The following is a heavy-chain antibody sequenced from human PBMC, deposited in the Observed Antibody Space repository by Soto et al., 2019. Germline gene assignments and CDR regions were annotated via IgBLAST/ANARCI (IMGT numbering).Heavy chain of an antibody. CDR2: ISPYSGYT. D-gene: IGHD2-8*01. V-gene: IGHV1-18*01. CDR3: AREASVLIPAAQPSRFEC. CDR1: GYSFMKYG. J-gene: IGHJ4*02. Sequence: GSVNVSCKGFGYSFMKYGINWVRQAPGQGLEWVGWISPYSGYTHSAQKFHGRLTLTTDTAASTAYMELRILRSADTALYYCAREASVLIPAAQPSRFECWGQGNLVNVSP.